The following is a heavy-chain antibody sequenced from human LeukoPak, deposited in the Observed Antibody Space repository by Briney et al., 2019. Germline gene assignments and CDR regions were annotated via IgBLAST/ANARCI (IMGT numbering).Heavy chain of an antibody. J-gene: IGHJ6*03. Sequence: PGGSLRLSCAASGFTFDDYGMSWVRQAPGKGLEWVAGINWNGGSTGYADSVKGRFTISRDNAKNSLYLQMNSLRAEDTALYYCARDSITLTGDDYYYMDVWGKGTTVTVSS. V-gene: IGHV3-20*04. CDR1: GFTFDDYG. D-gene: IGHD2-2*01. CDR2: INWNGGST. CDR3: ARDSITLTGDDYYYMDV.